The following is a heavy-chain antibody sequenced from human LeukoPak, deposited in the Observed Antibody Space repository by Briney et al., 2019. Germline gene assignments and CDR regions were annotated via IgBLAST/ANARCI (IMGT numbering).Heavy chain of an antibody. D-gene: IGHD3-10*01. Sequence: GRSLRLSCAASGFTFSSYGMHWVRQAPGKGLEWVTLISYDGSNNYYAGSVKGRFTISRDNSKNTLDLQMNSLIAEDTAVYYCAKDIYGPGTYGGMDVWGKGTTVTVSS. CDR3: AKDIYGPGTYGGMDV. CDR2: ISYDGSNN. J-gene: IGHJ6*04. V-gene: IGHV3-30*18. CDR1: GFTFSSYG.